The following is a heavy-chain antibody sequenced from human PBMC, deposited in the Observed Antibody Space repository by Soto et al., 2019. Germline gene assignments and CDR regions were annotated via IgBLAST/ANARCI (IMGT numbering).Heavy chain of an antibody. J-gene: IGHJ5*02. D-gene: IGHD6-19*01. V-gene: IGHV2-70*04. CDR1: GFSLRTDGMR. Sequence: SGPTLVNPTQTLTLTCTFSGFSLRTDGMRVSWIPQPPGKALEWLARIDWDDDKFYSSSLKTRLTISKDTSKNQVVLTMTNMDPVDTATYYCARMRYTSGWYHLDPWGRGTLVTVSS. CDR2: IDWDDDK. CDR3: ARMRYTSGWYHLDP.